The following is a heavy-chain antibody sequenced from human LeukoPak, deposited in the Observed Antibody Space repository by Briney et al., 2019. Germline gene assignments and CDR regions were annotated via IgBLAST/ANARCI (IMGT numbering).Heavy chain of an antibody. Sequence: GASVKVSCKASGYTFTSYGISWVRQAPGQGLEWMGWISAYNGNTNYAQKLQGRVTMTTDTSTSTAYMELRSLRSDDTAVYYCARDSYRLGYCSGGSCLGRFDPWGQGTLVTVSS. V-gene: IGHV1-18*04. CDR3: ARDSYRLGYCSGGSCLGRFDP. D-gene: IGHD2-15*01. J-gene: IGHJ5*02. CDR2: ISAYNGNT. CDR1: GYTFTSYG.